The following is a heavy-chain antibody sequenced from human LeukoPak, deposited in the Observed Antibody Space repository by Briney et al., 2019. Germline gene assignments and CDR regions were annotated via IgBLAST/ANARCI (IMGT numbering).Heavy chain of an antibody. CDR3: AKAIVGATTGGY. J-gene: IGHJ4*02. CDR1: GFIFSSYG. CDR2: IRYDGSNK. Sequence: PGGSLRLSCAASGFIFSSYGMHWVRQAPGKGLEWVAFIRYDGSNKYYADSVKGRFTISRDNSKNTLYLQMNSLRAEDTAVYYCAKAIVGATTGGYWGQGTLVTVSS. V-gene: IGHV3-30*02. D-gene: IGHD1-26*01.